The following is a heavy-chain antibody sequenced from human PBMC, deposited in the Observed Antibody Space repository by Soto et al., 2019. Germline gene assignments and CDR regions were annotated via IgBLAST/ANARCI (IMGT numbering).Heavy chain of an antibody. V-gene: IGHV1-46*01. CDR2: INPSGGST. J-gene: IGHJ5*02. CDR3: AREHRFGRKFDT. Sequence: QVQLVQSGAEVKKPGASVKVSCKASGYTFTSYYLHWVRQAPGQGLEWMGMINPSGGSTSYAQKFQGRVTMTRDTSTSTVYMELSSLRSEDTAVYYCAREHRFGRKFDTWGQGTLVTVSS. CDR1: GYTFTSYY. D-gene: IGHD3-16*01.